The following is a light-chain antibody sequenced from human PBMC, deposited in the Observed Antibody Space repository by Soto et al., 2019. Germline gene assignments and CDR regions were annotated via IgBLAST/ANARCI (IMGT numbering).Light chain of an antibody. CDR1: QHIRTY. V-gene: IGKV1-39*01. CDR3: QQSFDFPST. CDR2: SAS. J-gene: IGKJ1*01. Sequence: ASVGDRVTVTCRASQHIRTYVNWYQRKPGRAPDLLIYSASNLKSGVPSRFSGSLSGTDFTLTISNLQPEDLATYVCQQSFDFPSTFGQGTKVDTK.